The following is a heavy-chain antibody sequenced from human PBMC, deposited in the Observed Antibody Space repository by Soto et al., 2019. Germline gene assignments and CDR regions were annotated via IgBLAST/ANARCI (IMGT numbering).Heavy chain of an antibody. J-gene: IGHJ6*02. Sequence: GGSLRLSCAASRFTISGHAMHWVRQAPGKGLEWLEVISYDGSDKFYGDSVKGRFTISRDNSKNTLFLQVNSLREEDTAVYYCARGYDFWSGYYYPYGMDVWGQGTTVTVLL. CDR3: ARGYDFWSGYYYPYGMDV. CDR2: ISYDGSDK. V-gene: IGHV3-30*03. CDR1: RFTISGHA. D-gene: IGHD3-3*01.